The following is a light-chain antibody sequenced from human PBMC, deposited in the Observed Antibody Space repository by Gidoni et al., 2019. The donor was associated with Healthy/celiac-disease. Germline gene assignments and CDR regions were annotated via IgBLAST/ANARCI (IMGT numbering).Light chain of an antibody. V-gene: IGKV3-15*01. Sequence: EIVMTQSPATLSVSPGERSTLSCMARQSVSSNLAWYQQKPGQAPRLLIYGASSGSGTEFTLIISSLQSEDFAVYYCQQYNNWPWTFGQGTKVEIK. CDR3: QQYNNWPWT. CDR2: GAS. CDR1: QSVSSN. J-gene: IGKJ1*01.